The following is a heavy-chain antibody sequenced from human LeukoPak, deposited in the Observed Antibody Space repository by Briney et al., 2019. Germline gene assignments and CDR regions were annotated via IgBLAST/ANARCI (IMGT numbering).Heavy chain of an antibody. Sequence: WETLSLTGIVSGGSIRSYCWSWIRQPPGKGLEWLGYIHYSGSTNYNPSLKSRVSISVDTSKNQFSLRLSSVTAADTAVYYCARSRSRGYSGDFDYWGQGTLVTVSS. CDR1: GGSIRSYC. CDR2: IHYSGST. D-gene: IGHD5-12*01. CDR3: ARSRSRGYSGDFDY. J-gene: IGHJ4*02. V-gene: IGHV4-59*01.